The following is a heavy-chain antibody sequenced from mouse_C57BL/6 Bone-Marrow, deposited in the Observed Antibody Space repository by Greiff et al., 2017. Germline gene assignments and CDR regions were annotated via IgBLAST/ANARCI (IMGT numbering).Heavy chain of an antibody. CDR2: IDPENGDT. D-gene: IGHD1-1*01. J-gene: IGHJ4*01. Sequence: EVQLQQSGAELVRPGASVKLSCTASGFNIKDDYMHWVQQRPEQGLEWIGWIDPENGDTEYASKFQGKATITADTSSNTAYLQLSSLTSEDTAVYYCTTLYYYGSNAMDYWGQGTSVTVSS. CDR1: GFNIKDDY. CDR3: TTLYYYGSNAMDY. V-gene: IGHV14-4*01.